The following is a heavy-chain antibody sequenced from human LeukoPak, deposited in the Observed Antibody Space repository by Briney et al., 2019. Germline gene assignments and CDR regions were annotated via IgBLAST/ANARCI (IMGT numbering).Heavy chain of an antibody. D-gene: IGHD3-3*01. J-gene: IGHJ4*02. V-gene: IGHV3-23*01. CDR1: GFTFSSYA. Sequence: GGSLRLSCAASGFTFSSYAMSWVRQAPGKGLEWVSAISGSGGSTYYADSVKGRFTISRDNSKNTLYLQMNSLRAEDTAVYYCAKDINPFRGDFWSGYPISRWGQGTLVTVSS. CDR2: ISGSGGST. CDR3: AKDINPFRGDFWSGYPISR.